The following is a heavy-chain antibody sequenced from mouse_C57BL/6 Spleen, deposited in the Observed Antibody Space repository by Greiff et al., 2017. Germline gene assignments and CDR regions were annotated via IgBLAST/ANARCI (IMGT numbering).Heavy chain of an antibody. CDR2: IDPSDSYT. D-gene: IGHD4-1*01. V-gene: IGHV1-59*01. CDR1: GYTFTSYW. Sequence: VQLQQSGAELVRPGTSVKLSCKASGYTFTSYWMHWVKQRPGQGLEWIGVIDPSDSYTNYNQKFKGKATLTVDTASSTAYLQLSSLTSEDSAVYYCAREIKLGGAMDYWGQGTSVTVSS. J-gene: IGHJ4*01. CDR3: AREIKLGGAMDY.